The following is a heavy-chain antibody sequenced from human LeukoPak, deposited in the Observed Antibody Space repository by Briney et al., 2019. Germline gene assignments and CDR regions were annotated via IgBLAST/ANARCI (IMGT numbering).Heavy chain of an antibody. J-gene: IGHJ4*02. CDR3: ARVNMVRMPGGY. CDR2: ISAYNGNT. Sequence: ASVKVSCKAPGYTFTRSGISWVPQAPGQGLEWMGWISAYNGNTNYAQKLQGRVTMTTDTSTSTAYMELRSLRSDDAAVYYCARVNMVRMPGGYWGQGTLVTGSS. V-gene: IGHV1-18*01. D-gene: IGHD6-13*01. CDR1: GYTFTRSG.